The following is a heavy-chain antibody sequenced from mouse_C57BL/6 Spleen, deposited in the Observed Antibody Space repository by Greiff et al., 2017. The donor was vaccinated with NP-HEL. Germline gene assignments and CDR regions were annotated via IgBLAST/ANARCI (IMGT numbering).Heavy chain of an antibody. CDR1: GYAFSSYW. CDR3: ARDTTVVATDYAMDY. V-gene: IGHV1-80*01. CDR2: IYPGDGDT. Sequence: VQLQQSGAELVKPGASVKISCKASGYAFSSYWMNWVKQRPGKGLEWIGQIYPGDGDTNYNGKFKGKATLTADKSSSTAYMQLSSLTSEDSAVYFCARDTTVVATDYAMDYWGQGTSVTVSS. J-gene: IGHJ4*01. D-gene: IGHD1-1*01.